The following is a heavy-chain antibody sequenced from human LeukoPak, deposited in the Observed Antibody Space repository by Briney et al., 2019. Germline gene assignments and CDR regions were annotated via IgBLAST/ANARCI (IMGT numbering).Heavy chain of an antibody. Sequence: PSETLSLTCTVSGGSISSSSYYWGWIRQPPGKGLEWIGSIYYSGSTYYNPSLKSRVTISVDTSKNQFSLKLSSVTAADTAVYYCARGASVVTPWYWGLGTLVTVSS. CDR3: ARGASVVTPWY. CDR1: GGSISSSSYY. CDR2: IYYSGST. V-gene: IGHV4-39*07. J-gene: IGHJ4*02. D-gene: IGHD4-23*01.